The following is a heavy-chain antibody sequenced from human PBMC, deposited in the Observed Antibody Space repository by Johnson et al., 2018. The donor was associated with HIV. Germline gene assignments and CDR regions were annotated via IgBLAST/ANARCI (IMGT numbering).Heavy chain of an antibody. CDR1: GFTFSTYA. V-gene: IGHV3-30-3*01. Sequence: QVQLVESGGGVVQPGRSLRLSCAASGFTFSTYAMHWVRQVPGKGLEWVGLISYDGSNKYYADSVKGRFTISRDNSKNTLYLQMNSLRAEDTAVYYCARDDLRDTGAFDIWGQGTMVTVSS. J-gene: IGHJ3*02. CDR3: ARDDLRDTGAFDI. CDR2: ISYDGSNK. D-gene: IGHD2-8*02.